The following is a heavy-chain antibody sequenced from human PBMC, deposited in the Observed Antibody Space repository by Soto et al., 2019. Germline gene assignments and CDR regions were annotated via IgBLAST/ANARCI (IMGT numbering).Heavy chain of an antibody. CDR3: AKDVVVGATTGLVDYYYYYGMDV. CDR1: GFTFSSYG. D-gene: IGHD1-26*01. CDR2: ISYDGSNK. V-gene: IGHV3-30*18. J-gene: IGHJ6*02. Sequence: QVQLVESGGGLVQPGRSLRLSCAASGFTFSSYGMHWVRQAPGKGLEWVAVISYDGSNKYYADSVKGRFTISRDNSKNTLYLQMNSLRAEDTAVYYCAKDVVVGATTGLVDYYYYYGMDVWGQGTTVTVSS.